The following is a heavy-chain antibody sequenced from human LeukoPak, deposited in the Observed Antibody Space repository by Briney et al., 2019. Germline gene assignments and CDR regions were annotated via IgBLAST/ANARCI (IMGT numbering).Heavy chain of an antibody. J-gene: IGHJ4*02. V-gene: IGHV3-23*01. Sequence: GGSLRLSCAASGFSFSSSAMNWVRQAPGQGLEWVSSISGSGNTAYYADSVKGRFTISRDNSRTALYLQMSSLRAGDTAVYYCATHRGTTVTTTDYWGQGTLVTVSS. CDR3: ATHRGTTVTTTDY. CDR1: GFSFSSSA. D-gene: IGHD4-17*01. CDR2: ISGSGNTA.